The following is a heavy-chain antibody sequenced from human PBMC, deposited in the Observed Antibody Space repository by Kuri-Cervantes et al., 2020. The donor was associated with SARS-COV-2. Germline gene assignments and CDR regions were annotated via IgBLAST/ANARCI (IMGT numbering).Heavy chain of an antibody. CDR1: GYSVSSGYY. CDR2: IYHSGST. J-gene: IGHJ4*02. CDR3: ARLPALPWYFDY. V-gene: IGHV4-38-2*01. Sequence: SETLSLTCAVPGYSVSSGYYWGWIRQPPGKGLEWIGSIYHSGSTYYNPSLKSRVTISVDTSKNQFSLKLSSVTAADTAVYYCARLPALPWYFDYWGQGTLVTVSS.